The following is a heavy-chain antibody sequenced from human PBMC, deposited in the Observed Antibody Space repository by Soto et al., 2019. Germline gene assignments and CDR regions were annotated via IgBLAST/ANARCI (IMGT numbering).Heavy chain of an antibody. CDR2: IKQDGSKK. CDR3: ARGGCSGGSCYPDDALDI. D-gene: IGHD2-15*01. V-gene: IGHV3-7*01. J-gene: IGHJ3*02. Sequence: EVQLVESGGGFVQPGGSLRLSCAASGFAFSAYWMSWVRQAPGKGLEWVANIKQDGSKKYYVDSVEGRFTFSRDNAKNSLYLQMNSLRAGDTAVYYCARGGCSGGSCYPDDALDIWGQGTMVTVSS. CDR1: GFAFSAYW.